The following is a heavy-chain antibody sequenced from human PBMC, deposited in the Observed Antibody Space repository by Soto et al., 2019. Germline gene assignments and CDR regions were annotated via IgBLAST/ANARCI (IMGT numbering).Heavy chain of an antibody. CDR1: GGTFSSYA. CDR2: IIPIFGTA. J-gene: IGHJ4*02. CDR3: ARDIGRLLYSYGSCAFDY. V-gene: IGHV1-69*13. D-gene: IGHD5-18*01. Sequence: GASVKVSCKASGGTFSSYAISWVRQAPRQGLEWMGGIIPIFGTANYAQKFQGRVTITADESTSTAYMELSSLRSEETAVYYCARDIGRLLYSYGSCAFDYWGQGTLVTVSS.